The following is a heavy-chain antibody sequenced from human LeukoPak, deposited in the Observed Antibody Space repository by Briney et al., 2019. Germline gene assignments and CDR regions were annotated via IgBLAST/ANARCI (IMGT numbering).Heavy chain of an antibody. Sequence: GGSLRLSCAASGFTFSSYGMHWVRQAPGKGLEWVAVIWYDGSNKYYADSVKGRFTISRDNSKNTLYLQMNSLRAEDTAVYYCAKDWYSSGCGRDWFDPWGQGTLVTVSS. D-gene: IGHD6-19*01. CDR2: IWYDGSNK. V-gene: IGHV3-33*06. CDR1: GFTFSSYG. J-gene: IGHJ5*02. CDR3: AKDWYSSGCGRDWFDP.